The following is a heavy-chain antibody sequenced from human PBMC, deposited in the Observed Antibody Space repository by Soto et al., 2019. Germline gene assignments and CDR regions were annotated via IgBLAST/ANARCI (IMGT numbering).Heavy chain of an antibody. CDR1: GGSISSGGYS. J-gene: IGHJ4*02. Sequence: PSETLSLTCAVSGGSISSGGYSWSWIRQPPGKGLEWIGYIYHSGSTYYNPSLKSRVTISVDRSKNQFSLKLSSVTAADTDVYYCASGLVTTLHYWGQGALVTVS. V-gene: IGHV4-30-2*01. CDR3: ASGLVTTLHY. D-gene: IGHD4-17*01. CDR2: IYHSGST.